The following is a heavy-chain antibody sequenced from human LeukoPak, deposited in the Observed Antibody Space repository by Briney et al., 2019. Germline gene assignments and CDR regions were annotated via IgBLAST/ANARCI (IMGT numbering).Heavy chain of an antibody. V-gene: IGHV3-30*03. J-gene: IGHJ4*02. Sequence: GGSLRLSCAASGFTFSSYGMHWVRQAPGKGLEWVAVISYDGSNKYYADSVKGRFTISRDNSKDTLYLQMNSLRAEDTAVYYCAREGWELPEAHRTFDYWGQGTLVTVSS. D-gene: IGHD1-26*01. CDR2: ISYDGSNK. CDR3: AREGWELPEAHRTFDY. CDR1: GFTFSSYG.